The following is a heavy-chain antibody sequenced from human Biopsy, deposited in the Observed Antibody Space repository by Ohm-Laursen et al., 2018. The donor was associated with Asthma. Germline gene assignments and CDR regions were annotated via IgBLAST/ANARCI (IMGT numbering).Heavy chain of an antibody. V-gene: IGHV1-69*13. Sequence: GASVKVSCKAPGGTFSNFAISWVRQAPGQGLEWLGGIMTVFGTTNHAQKFQGRVTITADESTSTAYMGVTSLRSEDTAIYYCARCQVGYSSGWSLLLKKIYYSGMDVWGQGTAVTISS. CDR3: ARCQVGYSSGWSLLLKKIYYSGMDV. CDR2: IMTVFGTT. CDR1: GGTFSNFA. D-gene: IGHD6-19*01. J-gene: IGHJ6*02.